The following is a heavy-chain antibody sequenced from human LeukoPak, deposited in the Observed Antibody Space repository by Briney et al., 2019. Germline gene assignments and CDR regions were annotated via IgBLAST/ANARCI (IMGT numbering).Heavy chain of an antibody. J-gene: IGHJ6*03. D-gene: IGHD6-6*01. CDR1: GYTFTGYY. V-gene: IGHV1-2*02. Sequence: GASVKVSCKASGYTFTGYYMHWVRQAPGQGLEWMGWINPNSGGTNYAQKFRGRVTMTRDTSISTAYMELSRLRSDDTAVYYCAREYSSSSANYYYYMDVWGKGTTVTVSS. CDR3: AREYSSSSANYYYYMDV. CDR2: INPNSGGT.